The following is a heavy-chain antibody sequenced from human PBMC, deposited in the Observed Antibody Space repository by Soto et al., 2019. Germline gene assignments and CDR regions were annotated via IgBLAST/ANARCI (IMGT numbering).Heavy chain of an antibody. CDR1: GYRFTNYW. V-gene: IGHV5-51*01. D-gene: IGHD3-10*01. J-gene: IGHJ4*02. Sequence: GESLKISCKGSGYRFTNYWIGWVRQVPGKGLEWMGIIYPGDSDTRYSPSFQGQVTISADKSISTAYLQWSSLKASDTAMYYWARREVTYYYGSGSYYFDYWGQGTLVTVSS. CDR3: ARREVTYYYGSGSYYFDY. CDR2: IYPGDSDT.